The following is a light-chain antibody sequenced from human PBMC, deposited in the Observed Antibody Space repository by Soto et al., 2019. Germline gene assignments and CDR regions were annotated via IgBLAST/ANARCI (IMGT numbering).Light chain of an antibody. J-gene: IGKJ1*01. CDR3: QQRSNWLWT. CDR1: QSVSSN. V-gene: IGKV3-11*01. CDR2: GAS. Sequence: EILITQSPATLSVSPGERATLSCRASQSVSSNLAWYQQKPGQAPRLLIYGASTRATGIPARFSGSGSGTDFTLTISSLEPEDFAVYYCQQRSNWLWTFGQGTKVDIK.